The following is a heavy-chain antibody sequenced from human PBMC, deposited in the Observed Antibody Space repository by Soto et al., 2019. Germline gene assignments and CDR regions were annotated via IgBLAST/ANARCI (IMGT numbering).Heavy chain of an antibody. D-gene: IGHD2-2*01. V-gene: IGHV1-24*01. CDR1: GYTLTELS. CDR2: FDTEDGET. Sequence: ASVKDSCKVSGYTLTELSMHWVRQAPGKGLEWMGGFDTEDGETIYAQKFQGRVTMTEYTSTDTAYMELSSLRSEDTAVYSCASGPEAAAVRKLDYWGQGTLVTVSS. J-gene: IGHJ4*02. CDR3: ASGPEAAAVRKLDY.